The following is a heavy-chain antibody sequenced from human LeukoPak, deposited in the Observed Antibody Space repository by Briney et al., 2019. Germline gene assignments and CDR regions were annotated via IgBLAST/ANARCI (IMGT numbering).Heavy chain of an antibody. J-gene: IGHJ4*02. CDR1: GGTFSSYA. CDR3: ARAMADY. CDR2: INPNSGGT. Sequence: ASVKVSCKASGGTFSSYAISWVRQAPGQGLEWMGWINPNSGGTNYAQKFQGWVTMTRDTSISTAYMELSRLRSDDTAVYYCARAMADYWGQGTLVTVSS. D-gene: IGHD5-24*01. V-gene: IGHV1-2*04.